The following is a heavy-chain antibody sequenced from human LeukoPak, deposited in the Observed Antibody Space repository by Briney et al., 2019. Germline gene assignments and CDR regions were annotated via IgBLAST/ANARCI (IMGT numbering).Heavy chain of an antibody. CDR1: GFTFSSYW. CDR2: INQDGSEK. J-gene: IGHJ2*01. CDR3: ARGGGSGSYSDWYFDL. Sequence: PGGSLGLSCAASGFTFSSYWMSWVRQAPGKGLEWVANINQDGSEKYYVDSVKGRFTISRDKAKNSLYLQMNSLRAEDTAVYYCARGGGSGSYSDWYFDLWGRGTLVTVSS. V-gene: IGHV3-7*01. D-gene: IGHD3-10*01.